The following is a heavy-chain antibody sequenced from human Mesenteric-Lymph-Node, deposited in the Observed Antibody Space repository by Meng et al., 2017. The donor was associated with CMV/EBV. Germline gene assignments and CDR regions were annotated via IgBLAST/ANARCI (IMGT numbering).Heavy chain of an antibody. CDR2: IYYSGST. Sequence: SETLSLTCTFSGGSISTSGYYWAWIRQPPGKGLEWIGRIYYSGSTDYNPSLESRAIISIDTSKNQFSLKVSSVTTADTAMYYCARDRHPIVGAAYGMDAWGQGTTVTVSS. CDR3: ARDRHPIVGAAYGMDA. V-gene: IGHV4-39*07. D-gene: IGHD1-26*01. J-gene: IGHJ6*02. CDR1: GGSISTSGYY.